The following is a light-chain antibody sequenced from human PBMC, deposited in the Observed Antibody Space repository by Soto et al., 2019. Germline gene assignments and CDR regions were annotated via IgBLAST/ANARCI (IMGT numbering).Light chain of an antibody. CDR2: DAS. J-gene: IGKJ5*01. CDR1: QNIRNL. Sequence: DLQLTPSSSTLSARFGDLVTLPCRASQNIRNLLAWYQQKPGKAPKPLIYDASTLKTGVPSRFSGSGSGSEFNFTITGLQPDDFATYFCQQYNTYATFGQGTRLEIK. V-gene: IGKV1-5*01. CDR3: QQYNTYAT.